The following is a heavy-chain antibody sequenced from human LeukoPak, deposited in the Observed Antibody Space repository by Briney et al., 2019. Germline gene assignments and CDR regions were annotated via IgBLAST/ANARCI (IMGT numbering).Heavy chain of an antibody. V-gene: IGHV4-59*01. Sequence: SETLSLTCTVSGGSISSYYWSWIRQPPGKGLEWIGYIYYSGSTNYNPSLKSRVTISVDTSKNQFSLKLSSVAAADTAVYYCAREGGRLDYWGQGTLVTVSS. D-gene: IGHD3-16*01. J-gene: IGHJ4*02. CDR3: AREGGRLDY. CDR1: GGSISSYY. CDR2: IYYSGST.